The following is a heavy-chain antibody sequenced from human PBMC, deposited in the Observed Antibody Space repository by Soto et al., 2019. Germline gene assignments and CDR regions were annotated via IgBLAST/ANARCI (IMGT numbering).Heavy chain of an antibody. CDR3: AGYSISWVDAFDI. CDR2: IYYSGST. J-gene: IGHJ3*02. CDR1: GGSISSYY. V-gene: IGHV4-59*12. D-gene: IGHD6-13*01. Sequence: SETLSLTCTVSGGSISSYYWSWIRQPPGKGLEWIGYIYYSGSTNYNPSLKSRVTISVDTSKNQFSLKLSSVTAADTAVYYCAGYSISWVDAFDIWGQGTMVTVSS.